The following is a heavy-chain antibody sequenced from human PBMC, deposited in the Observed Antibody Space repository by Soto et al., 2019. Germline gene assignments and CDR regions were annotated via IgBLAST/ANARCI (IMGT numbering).Heavy chain of an antibody. CDR2: IKQDGSEK. CDR1: GFTFSNYW. D-gene: IGHD6-19*01. CDR3: AKGMAVAANWFDS. Sequence: EVQLVESGGGLVQPGGSLRLSCAASGFTFSNYWMNWVRQAPRKGLEWVANIKQDGSEKYYVDSVKGRFTISRDNAKNSLYLQMNTLRAEDTAVYFCAKGMAVAANWFDSWGQGTLVTVSS. J-gene: IGHJ5*01. V-gene: IGHV3-7*01.